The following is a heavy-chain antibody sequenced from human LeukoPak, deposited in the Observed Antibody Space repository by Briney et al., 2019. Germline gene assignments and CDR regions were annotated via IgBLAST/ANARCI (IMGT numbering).Heavy chain of an antibody. Sequence: GGSLRLSCAASGSTFSSYSMNWVRQAPGKGLEWVSSISSSSSYIYYADSVKGRFTISRDNAKNSLYLQMNSLRAEDTAVYYCATSLRGAGTHAFDIWGQGTMVTVSS. CDR1: GSTFSSYS. V-gene: IGHV3-21*01. CDR3: ATSLRGAGTHAFDI. J-gene: IGHJ3*02. D-gene: IGHD1/OR15-1a*01. CDR2: ISSSSSYI.